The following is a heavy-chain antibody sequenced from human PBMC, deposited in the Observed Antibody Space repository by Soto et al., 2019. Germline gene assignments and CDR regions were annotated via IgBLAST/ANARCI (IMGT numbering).Heavy chain of an antibody. V-gene: IGHV1-18*01. Sequence: EASVKVSCKASGYTFTSYGISWVRQAPGQGLEWMGWISAYNGNTNYAQKLQGRVTMTTDTSTSTAYMELRSLRSDDTAVYYCARAHTNHPGYYDYYHYYMAVWGKGTTVTVSS. CDR1: GYTFTSYG. D-gene: IGHD1-26*01. CDR2: ISAYNGNT. J-gene: IGHJ6*03. CDR3: ARAHTNHPGYYDYYHYYMAV.